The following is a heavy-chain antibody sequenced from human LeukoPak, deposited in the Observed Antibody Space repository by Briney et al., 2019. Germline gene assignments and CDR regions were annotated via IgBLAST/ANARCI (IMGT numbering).Heavy chain of an antibody. CDR3: AREEFAYYSFDY. V-gene: IGHV1-46*01. J-gene: IGHJ4*02. D-gene: IGHD2-21*01. CDR2: INPSGGST. CDR1: GYTFTSYY. Sequence: ASVKVSCKASGYTFTSYYMHWVRQAPGQGLEWMGIINPSGGSTSYAQKFQGRDTMTRDTSTSTVYMELSSLRSEDTAVYYCAREEFAYYSFDYWGQGTLVTVSS.